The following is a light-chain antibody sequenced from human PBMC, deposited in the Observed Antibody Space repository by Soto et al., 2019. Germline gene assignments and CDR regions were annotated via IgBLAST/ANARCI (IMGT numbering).Light chain of an antibody. Sequence: QSALTQPASVSGSPGQSITISFTGTSSDVGGYNYVSWYQQHPGKAPKLMIYEVSTRPAGVSNRFSGSKSGNTASLTISGLQAEDDADYYCSSYTSSSIDYVFGTGTKLTVL. V-gene: IGLV2-14*01. CDR2: EVS. CDR1: SSDVGGYNY. CDR3: SSYTSSSIDYV. J-gene: IGLJ1*01.